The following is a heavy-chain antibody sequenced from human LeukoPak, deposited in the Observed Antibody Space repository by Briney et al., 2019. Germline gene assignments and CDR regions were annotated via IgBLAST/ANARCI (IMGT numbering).Heavy chain of an antibody. J-gene: IGHJ4*02. CDR2: INPNSGGT. D-gene: IGHD6-13*01. V-gene: IGHV1-2*06. CDR1: GYTFTGYY. Sequence: GASVKVSCKASGYTFTGYYMHWVRQAPGQGLEWMGRINPNSGGTNYAQKFQGRVTMTRDTSISTAYMELSRLRSDDTAVYYCARDLYSSSWYGYSYWGQGTLVTVSS. CDR3: ARDLYSSSWYGYSY.